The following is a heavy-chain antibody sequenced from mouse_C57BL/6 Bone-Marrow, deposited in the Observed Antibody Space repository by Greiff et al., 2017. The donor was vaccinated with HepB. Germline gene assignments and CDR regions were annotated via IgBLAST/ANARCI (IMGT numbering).Heavy chain of an antibody. CDR3: TTPITTVRYWYFDV. CDR1: GFNIKDYY. Sequence: EVKLVESGAELVRPGASVKLSCTASGFNIKDYYMHWVKQRPEQGLEWIGRIDPEDGDTEYAPKFQGKATMTADTSSNTAYLQLSSLTSEDTAVYYCTTPITTVRYWYFDVWGTGTTVTVSS. J-gene: IGHJ1*03. CDR2: IDPEDGDT. D-gene: IGHD1-1*01. V-gene: IGHV14-1*01.